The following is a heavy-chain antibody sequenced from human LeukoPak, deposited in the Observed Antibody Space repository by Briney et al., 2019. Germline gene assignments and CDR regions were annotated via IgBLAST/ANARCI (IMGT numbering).Heavy chain of an antibody. Sequence: GGSLRLSCAASGFTVSNNYMSWARQAPGKGLEWVSVIYSGGSIYYADSVKGRFTISRDNSKNTLYLQMNSLKAEDTAVYYCARVPGYNWGQGTLVTVSS. CDR2: IYSGGSI. J-gene: IGHJ4*02. D-gene: IGHD1-1*01. V-gene: IGHV3-53*01. CDR3: ARVPGYN. CDR1: GFTVSNNY.